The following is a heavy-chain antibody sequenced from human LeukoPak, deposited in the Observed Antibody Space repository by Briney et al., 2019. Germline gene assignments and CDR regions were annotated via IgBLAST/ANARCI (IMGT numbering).Heavy chain of an antibody. D-gene: IGHD3-22*01. V-gene: IGHV4-34*01. CDR3: ARGRGYYDSSGYYPDVDDAFDI. CDR1: GGSFSGYY. Sequence: SETLSLTCAVYGGSFSGYYWSWIRQPPGKGLEWIGEINHSGSTNYNPSLKSQVTISVVTSKNLFSLKLSSVTAADTAVYYCARGRGYYDSSGYYPDVDDAFDIWGQGTMVTVSS. J-gene: IGHJ3*02. CDR2: INHSGST.